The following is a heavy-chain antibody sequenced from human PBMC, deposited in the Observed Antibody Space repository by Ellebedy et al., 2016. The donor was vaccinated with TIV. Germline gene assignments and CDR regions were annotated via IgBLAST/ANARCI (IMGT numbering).Heavy chain of an antibody. D-gene: IGHD2-15*01. J-gene: IGHJ4*02. Sequence: PGGSLRLSCAASGFTFTNHWMSRVRQAPGKGLEWVANINQDGSEKYYVDSVKGRFTISRDNAQKSLDLQMSSLRAEDTAVYYCMAHSDFDCWGQGTLVIVSS. CDR3: MAHSDFDC. CDR1: GFTFTNHW. CDR2: INQDGSEK. V-gene: IGHV3-7*01.